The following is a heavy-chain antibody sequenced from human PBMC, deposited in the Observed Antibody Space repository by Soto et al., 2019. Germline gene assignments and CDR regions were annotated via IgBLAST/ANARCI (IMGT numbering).Heavy chain of an antibody. Sequence: GGSLRLSCAASGFTFSSYGMHWVRQAPGKGLEWVAVISYDGSNKYYADSVKGRFTISRDNSKNTLYLQMNSLRAEDTAVYYCAKALRPEYSYGPFDYWGQGTLVTVSS. CDR3: AKALRPEYSYGPFDY. CDR2: ISYDGSNK. V-gene: IGHV3-30*18. CDR1: GFTFSSYG. J-gene: IGHJ4*02. D-gene: IGHD5-18*01.